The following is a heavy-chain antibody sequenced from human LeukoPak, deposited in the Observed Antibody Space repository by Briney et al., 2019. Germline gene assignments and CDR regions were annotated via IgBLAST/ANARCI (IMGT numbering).Heavy chain of an antibody. CDR3: ARDGYSGYDLLSYYFDY. CDR1: GYTFTSYY. CDR2: INPSGGST. Sequence: EASVKVSCKASGYTFTSYYMHWVRQAPGQGLEWMGIINPSGGSTSYAQKFQGRVTMTRDMSTSTVYMELSSLRSEDTAVYYCARDGYSGYDLLSYYFDYWGQGTLVTVS. J-gene: IGHJ4*02. D-gene: IGHD5-12*01. V-gene: IGHV1-46*01.